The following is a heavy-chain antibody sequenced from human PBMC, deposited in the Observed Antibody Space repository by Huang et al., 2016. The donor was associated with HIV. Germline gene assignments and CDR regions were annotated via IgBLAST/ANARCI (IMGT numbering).Heavy chain of an antibody. Sequence: QVRLEQWGAGLLKPSETLSLTCAGYGGSFSCYQWTWIRQSPGKGVEWIGELNQSGSATYNPALKTRVTTTGDMSKNQFSLKMPSLTVTDTAVYFCARGLRFCRGGDCFPTHFQHWSQG. D-gene: IGHD2-21*02. V-gene: IGHV4-34*02. CDR2: LNQSGSA. CDR1: GGSFSCYQ. CDR3: ARGLRFCRGGDCFPTHFQH. J-gene: IGHJ1*01.